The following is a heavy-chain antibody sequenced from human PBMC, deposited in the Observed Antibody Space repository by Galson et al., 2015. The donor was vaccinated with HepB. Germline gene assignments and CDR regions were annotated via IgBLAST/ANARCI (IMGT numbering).Heavy chain of an antibody. D-gene: IGHD6-6*01. Sequence: QSGAEVKKPGASVKVSCKASGYTFVNYGISWVRQAPGQGLEWMGWISTYNANTNYAQKFQGRVTMTTDTSTSTAYMELKSLRSDDTATYYCARDLSVVARCGGYWGQGTLVTVSS. J-gene: IGHJ4*02. CDR3: ARDLSVVARCGGY. CDR1: GYTFVNYG. CDR2: ISTYNANT. V-gene: IGHV1-18*01.